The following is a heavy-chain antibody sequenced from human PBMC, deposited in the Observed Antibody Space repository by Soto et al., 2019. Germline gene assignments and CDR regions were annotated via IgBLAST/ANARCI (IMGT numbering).Heavy chain of an antibody. CDR1: GGTFSSYA. D-gene: IGHD3-22*01. CDR3: ARGISHYYDSSGYTWL. J-gene: IGHJ4*02. CDR2: IIPIFGTA. Sequence: GASVKVSCKASGGTFSSYAISWLRQAPGQGLEWMGGIIPIFGTANYAQKFQGRVTITADKSTSTAYMELSSLRSEDTAVYYCARGISHYYDSSGYTWLWGQGTLVTVSS. V-gene: IGHV1-69*06.